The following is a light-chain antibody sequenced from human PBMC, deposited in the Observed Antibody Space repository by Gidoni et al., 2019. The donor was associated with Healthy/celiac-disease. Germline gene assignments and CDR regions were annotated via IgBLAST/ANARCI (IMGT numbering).Light chain of an antibody. V-gene: IGKV1-6*01. CDR2: AAS. CDR1: QGIRND. Sequence: AIHMTQSPSSLSASVGDRVTITCRASQGIRNDLGWYQQKPGKAPKLLIYAASSLQSGVPSRFSGSGSGTDFTLTISSLQPEDFETYYCLQDYNYPRTFGQGTKVEIK. J-gene: IGKJ1*01. CDR3: LQDYNYPRT.